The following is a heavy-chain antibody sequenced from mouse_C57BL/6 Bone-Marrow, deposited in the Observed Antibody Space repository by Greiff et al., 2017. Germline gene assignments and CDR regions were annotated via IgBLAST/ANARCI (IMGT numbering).Heavy chain of an antibody. J-gene: IGHJ1*03. CDR2: IDPANGNT. CDR1: GFNIKNTY. V-gene: IGHV14-3*01. CDR3: ARSPIATVVHWYFDV. D-gene: IGHD1-1*01. Sequence: VQLQQSVAELVRPGASVKLSCTASGFNIKNTYMPWVKQRPEQGLEWIGRIDPANGNTKYAPKFQGKATITADTSSNTAYLQLSRLTSEDTAIXYCARSPIATVVHWYFDVWGTGTTVTVSS.